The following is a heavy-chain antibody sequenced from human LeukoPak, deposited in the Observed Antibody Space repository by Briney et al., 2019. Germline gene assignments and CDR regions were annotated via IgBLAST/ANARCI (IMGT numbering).Heavy chain of an antibody. CDR1: GGSISSGDYY. D-gene: IGHD3-9*01. CDR2: LYYSGST. Sequence: SETLSLTCTVSGGSISSGDYYWSWIRQPPGKGLEWIGYLYYSGSTYYNPSLKSRVTISVDTSKSQFSLKLSSVTAADTAVYYCARESVGGYYDILTGYTNWFDSWGQGTLVTASS. CDR3: ARESVGGYYDILTGYTNWFDS. V-gene: IGHV4-30-4*01. J-gene: IGHJ5*01.